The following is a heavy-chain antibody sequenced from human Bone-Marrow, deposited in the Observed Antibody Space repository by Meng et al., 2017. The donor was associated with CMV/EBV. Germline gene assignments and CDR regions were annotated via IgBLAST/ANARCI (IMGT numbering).Heavy chain of an antibody. CDR1: GGSFSGYY. CDR2: INHSGST. CDR3: ARESYDMLTGYPLVAFDI. J-gene: IGHJ3*02. V-gene: IGHV4-34*01. D-gene: IGHD3-9*01. Sequence: SETLSLTCAVHGGSFSGYYWSWIRQPPGKGLEWIGEINHSGSTNYTPSLKSRVTISVDTSKNQFSLKLSSATDADTAVYYCARESYDMLTGYPLVAFDIWGQGTMVTVSS.